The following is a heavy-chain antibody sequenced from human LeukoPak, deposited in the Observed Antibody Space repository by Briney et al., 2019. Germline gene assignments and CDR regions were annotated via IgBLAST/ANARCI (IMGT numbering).Heavy chain of an antibody. D-gene: IGHD6-19*01. CDR3: AKDPWTIQNSVAALFDY. CDR1: KFTLNSYG. Sequence: QAGGSLTLSCAASKFTLNSYGMHWVRQAPGKGLVWVAFTRYDGSNKYYADSVKGRFTISRDNSKNTLYLQMNSLRAEHTAVYYCAKDPWTIQNSVAALFDYWGQGTLVTVSS. CDR2: TRYDGSNK. V-gene: IGHV3-30*02. J-gene: IGHJ4*02.